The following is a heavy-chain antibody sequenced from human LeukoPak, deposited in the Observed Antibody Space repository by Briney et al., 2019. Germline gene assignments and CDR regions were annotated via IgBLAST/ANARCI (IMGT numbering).Heavy chain of an antibody. J-gene: IGHJ4*02. Sequence: GGSLRLSCAASGFTFSSYWMHWVRQAPGKGLVWVSRINTDGSSTSYADSVKGRFTISRDNAKNTLYLQMNSLRAEDTAVYYCARDTAQLWGFDYWGQGTLVTVSS. CDR2: INTDGSST. D-gene: IGHD5-18*01. CDR3: ARDTAQLWGFDY. V-gene: IGHV3-74*01. CDR1: GFTFSSYW.